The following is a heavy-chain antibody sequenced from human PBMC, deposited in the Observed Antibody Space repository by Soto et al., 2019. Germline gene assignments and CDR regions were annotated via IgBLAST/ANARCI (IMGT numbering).Heavy chain of an antibody. J-gene: IGHJ4*02. CDR3: TRDRGGSDYDY. Sequence: EVQLVESGGGLVKPGGSLRLSCAASGFTFSNYDMKWVRQAPGKGLEWVSSITSSGSYIYYADSVKGRFTISRDNAKNSLFLQMNSLRAEDTAMYYCTRDRGGSDYDYWGQGTLVTVSS. D-gene: IGHD3-10*01. V-gene: IGHV3-21*01. CDR2: ITSSGSYI. CDR1: GFTFSNYD.